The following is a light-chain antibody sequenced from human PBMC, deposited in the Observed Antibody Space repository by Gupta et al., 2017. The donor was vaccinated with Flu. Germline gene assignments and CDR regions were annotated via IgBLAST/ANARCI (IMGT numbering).Light chain of an antibody. J-gene: IGLJ2*01. CDR3: AAWDDSLNGVL. CDR2: SDD. V-gene: IGLV1-44*01. Sequence: QSVLTQPPSASGTPGQRVSIPCSGSSSNIGTNSANWYQQLPGTAPKLLIYSDDQRPSGVPDRFSGSKSGTSASLAISGLQSEDEADYFCAAWDDSLNGVLFGGGTKLAVL. CDR1: SSNIGTNS.